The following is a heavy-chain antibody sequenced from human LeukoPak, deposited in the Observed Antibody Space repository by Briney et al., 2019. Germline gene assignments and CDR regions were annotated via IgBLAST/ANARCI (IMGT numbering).Heavy chain of an antibody. CDR2: ISSSSSYI. V-gene: IGHV3-21*01. J-gene: IGHJ6*04. Sequence: GGSLRLSCAASGFTFSSYSINWVRQAPGKGLEWVSSISSSSSYIYYADSVKGRFTISRDNAENSLYLQMNSLRAEDTAVYYCATLVATDLYGMDVWGKGTTVTVSS. D-gene: IGHD5-12*01. CDR3: ATLVATDLYGMDV. CDR1: GFTFSSYS.